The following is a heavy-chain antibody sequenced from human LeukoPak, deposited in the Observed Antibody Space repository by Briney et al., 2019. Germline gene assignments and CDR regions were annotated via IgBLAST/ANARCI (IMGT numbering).Heavy chain of an antibody. D-gene: IGHD2-21*02. CDR2: FHYSGTP. V-gene: IGHV4-39*01. CDR1: DDSISTNSYY. CDR3: TRGDASDKLGNF. J-gene: IGHJ4*02. Sequence: PSETLTLTCTVSDDSISTNSYYWNWIRQPPGKGLEWVASFHYSGTPYYSPSLNSRISIFLDTSKRQFSLKLRSVTASDTAVYYCTRGDASDKLGNFWGQGTLVTVSS.